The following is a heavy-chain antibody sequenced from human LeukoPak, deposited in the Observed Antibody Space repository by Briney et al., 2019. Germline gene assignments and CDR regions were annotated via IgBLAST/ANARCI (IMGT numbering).Heavy chain of an antibody. CDR1: GFTFSSYA. J-gene: IGHJ4*02. D-gene: IGHD2-21*01. CDR3: MKLPTMIIVIDTDFEY. CDR2: ISGSGTST. V-gene: IGHV3-23*01. Sequence: GGSLRLSCAASGFTFSSYAMSWVRQAPGKGLEWVSAISGSGTSTYYADSLQGRFTISRDNSKNTLHLQMNNVRAEDTALYYCMKLPTMIIVIDTDFEYWGQGAQVTVSS.